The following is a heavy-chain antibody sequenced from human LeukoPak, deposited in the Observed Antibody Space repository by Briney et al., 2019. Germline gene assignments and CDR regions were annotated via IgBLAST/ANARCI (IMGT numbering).Heavy chain of an antibody. Sequence: GGSLRLSCAASGFTFSGYDFHWVRQATGRGLEWVSAIGTVGDTHYPDSVKGRFTISRENAKNSLYLQMNSLRAGDTAVYYCARETGDVLLGAFDIWGQGTMVTVSS. CDR2: IGTVGDT. J-gene: IGHJ3*02. CDR1: GFTFSGYD. D-gene: IGHD3-10*01. V-gene: IGHV3-13*04. CDR3: ARETGDVLLGAFDI.